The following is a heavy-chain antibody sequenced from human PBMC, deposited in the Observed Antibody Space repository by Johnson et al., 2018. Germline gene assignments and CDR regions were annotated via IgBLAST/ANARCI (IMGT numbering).Heavy chain of an antibody. J-gene: IGHJ6*02. CDR2: MNPNSGNT. Sequence: QSGAEVKKPGASVKVSCKASGYTFTSYDINWVRQATGQGPEWMGWMNPNSGNTGYAQKFQGRVTMTRNTSKSTAYMELSSLRSEDTAVYYCAGFRAVAGNYYYARDVGGQGTTVTVSS. CDR3: AGFRAVAGNYYYARDV. V-gene: IGHV1-8*01. CDR1: GYTFTSYD. D-gene: IGHD6-19*01.